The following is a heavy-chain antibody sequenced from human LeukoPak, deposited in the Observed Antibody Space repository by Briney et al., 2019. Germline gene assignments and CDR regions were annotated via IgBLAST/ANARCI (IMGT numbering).Heavy chain of an antibody. D-gene: IGHD1-7*01. CDR3: ARQGGTLNWFDP. J-gene: IGHJ5*02. CDR2: IFYSVSA. CDR1: GGSISSSSYY. Sequence: SETLSLTCTVSGGSISSSSYYWGWIRQPPGKGLEWIGSIFYSVSAYYNPSLKSRVAISVDTSKNQFSLKLSSVTAADTAVYYCARQGGTLNWFDPWGQGTLVTVSS. V-gene: IGHV4-39*01.